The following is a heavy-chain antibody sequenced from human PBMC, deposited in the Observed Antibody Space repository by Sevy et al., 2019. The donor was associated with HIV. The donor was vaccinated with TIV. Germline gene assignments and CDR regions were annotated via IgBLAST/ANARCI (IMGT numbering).Heavy chain of an antibody. Sequence: GGSLRLSCAASGFTFSNYGMHWARQAPGKGLEWVAFIRYDGSNSYSADSGKGRFTIFRDNSKNTLYLQINSLRAEDTAVYYCAKDYRIYCSRTSCLFDYWGQGTLVTVSS. J-gene: IGHJ4*02. D-gene: IGHD2-2*01. CDR3: AKDYRIYCSRTSCLFDY. CDR2: IRYDGSNS. CDR1: GFTFSNYG. V-gene: IGHV3-30*02.